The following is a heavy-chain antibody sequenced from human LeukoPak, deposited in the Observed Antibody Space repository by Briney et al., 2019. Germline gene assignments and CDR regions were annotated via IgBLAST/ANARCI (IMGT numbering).Heavy chain of an antibody. D-gene: IGHD4-23*01. V-gene: IGHV4-4*02. Sequence: PSETLSLTCAVSGGSITSSHWWRWARQPPGKGLEWIGESYHGGTTNYNPSLKSRVTMSVDYAKNQFFLKLSSVSAAGTAVYYCATYFYGGDYASSYCDYWGQGTLVTVSS. CDR3: ATYFYGGDYASSYCDY. CDR1: GGSITSSHW. CDR2: SYHGGTT. J-gene: IGHJ4*02.